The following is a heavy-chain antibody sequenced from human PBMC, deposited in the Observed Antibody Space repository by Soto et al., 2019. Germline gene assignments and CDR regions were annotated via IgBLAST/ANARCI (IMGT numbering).Heavy chain of an antibody. CDR1: GFAFHRYD. Sequence: QVQLVESGGGVVQPGRSLRLSCAASGFAFHRYDIHWVRQAPGKGLEWVADIWYDGTTKYYADSVKGRFTVSRDDSENTVYLQRDSLRAGDTAVYYCARDGSGGDWRFFDYWGQGTLVTVSS. V-gene: IGHV3-33*01. D-gene: IGHD3-10*01. CDR3: ARDGSGGDWRFFDY. CDR2: IWYDGTTK. J-gene: IGHJ4*02.